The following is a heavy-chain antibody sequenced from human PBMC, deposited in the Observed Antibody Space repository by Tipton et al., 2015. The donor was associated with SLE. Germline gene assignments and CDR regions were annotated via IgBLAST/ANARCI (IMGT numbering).Heavy chain of an antibody. V-gene: IGHV4-34*01. CDR3: ARGRGRITIFGVVAYDY. Sequence: LSLTCAVYGGSFSGYSWSWIRQSPGKGLEWIGEINHSGSTNYNPSLKSRVTISVDTSKNQFSLKLSSVTAADTAVYYCARGRGRITIFGVVAYDYWGQGTLVTVSS. J-gene: IGHJ4*02. CDR1: GGSFSGYS. D-gene: IGHD3-3*01. CDR2: INHSGST.